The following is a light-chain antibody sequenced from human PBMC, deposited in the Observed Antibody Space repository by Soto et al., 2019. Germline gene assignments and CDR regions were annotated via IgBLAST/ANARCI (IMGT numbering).Light chain of an antibody. CDR2: GAS. CDR3: QQYMHWPRT. J-gene: IGKJ1*01. CDR1: QSVSSN. V-gene: IGKV3-15*01. Sequence: EIVMTQSPATLSVSPGERATLSCRASQSVSSNLAWYQQKPGQAPRLLIYGASTRATGIPARFSGSGSGTEFTLTISSLQSEDFAVYYCQQYMHWPRTFGQGTKVDIK.